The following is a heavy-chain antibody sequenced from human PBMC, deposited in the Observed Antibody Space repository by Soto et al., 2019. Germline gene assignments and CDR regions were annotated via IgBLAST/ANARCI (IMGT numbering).Heavy chain of an antibody. CDR3: ARAPMITFGGVIVKPYGMDV. Sequence: LSLTCTVSGGSISSGGYYWSWIRQHPGKGLEWIGYIYYSGSTYYNPSLKSRVTISVDTSKNQFSLKLSSVTAADTAVYYCARAPMITFGGVIVKPYGMDVWGQGTTVTVSS. J-gene: IGHJ6*02. D-gene: IGHD3-16*02. CDR2: IYYSGST. CDR1: GGSISSGGYY. V-gene: IGHV4-31*03.